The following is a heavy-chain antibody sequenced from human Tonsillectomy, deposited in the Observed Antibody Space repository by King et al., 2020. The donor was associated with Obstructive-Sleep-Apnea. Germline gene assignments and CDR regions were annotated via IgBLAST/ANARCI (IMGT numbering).Heavy chain of an antibody. Sequence: VQLQESGPGLVKPSETLSLTCTVSGGSISSYYWNWIRQPPGKGLEWIGYIYYSGSTNYNPSLKSRVTISVDTSKNQFSLKLTSVTAADTAVYYCARGRGDCRSTSCYVGQFDPWGQGTLVTVSS. CDR1: GGSISSYY. J-gene: IGHJ5*02. D-gene: IGHD2-2*01. V-gene: IGHV4-59*01. CDR2: IYYSGST. CDR3: ARGRGDCRSTSCYVGQFDP.